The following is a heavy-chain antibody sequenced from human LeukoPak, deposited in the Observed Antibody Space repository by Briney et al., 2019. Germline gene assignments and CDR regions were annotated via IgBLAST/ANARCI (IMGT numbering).Heavy chain of an antibody. CDR3: ASGRLGYCSGGSCYSLAY. Sequence: SVKVSCKASGDTFSSYAISWVRQAPGQGLEWMGRIIPILGIANYAQKFQGRVTITADKSTSTAYMELSSLRSEDTAVYYCASGRLGYCSGGSCYSLAYWGQGTLVTVSS. CDR2: IIPILGIA. D-gene: IGHD2-15*01. V-gene: IGHV1-69*04. CDR1: GDTFSSYA. J-gene: IGHJ4*02.